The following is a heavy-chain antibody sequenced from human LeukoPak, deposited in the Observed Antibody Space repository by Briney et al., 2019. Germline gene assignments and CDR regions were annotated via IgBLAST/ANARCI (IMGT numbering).Heavy chain of an antibody. CDR1: GFTFSIYS. Sequence: PGGSLRLSCAASGFTFSIYSMDWVRQAPGKGLEWVSSISSSGSYIYYADSLKGRFTISRDNAKNSLYLQMNNLRVEDTAIYYCARDYTGGWNDYWGQGTLVTVSS. CDR3: ARDYTGGWNDY. V-gene: IGHV3-21*01. CDR2: ISSSGSYI. J-gene: IGHJ4*02. D-gene: IGHD7-27*01.